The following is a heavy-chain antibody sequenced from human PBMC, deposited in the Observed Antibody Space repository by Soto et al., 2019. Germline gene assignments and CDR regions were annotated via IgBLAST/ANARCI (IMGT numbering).Heavy chain of an antibody. CDR3: ARGGGIGVAGLENGSFDI. CDR1: GGTFSSYA. V-gene: IGHV1-69*01. Sequence: QVQLVQSGAEVKKPGSSVKVSCKASGGTFSSYAISWVRQAPGQGLEWMGGIIPIFGTANYAQKFQGRVTITADETTSTAYQGLGSLGSGDTAVYYWARGGGIGVAGLENGSFDIWGQGTMVTVSS. CDR2: IIPIFGTA. D-gene: IGHD6-19*01. J-gene: IGHJ3*02.